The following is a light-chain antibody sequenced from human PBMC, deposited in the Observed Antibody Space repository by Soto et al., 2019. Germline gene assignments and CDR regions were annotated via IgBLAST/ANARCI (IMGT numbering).Light chain of an antibody. CDR2: AAS. CDR3: QQAKTFPRT. V-gene: IGKV1-12*01. J-gene: IGKJ1*01. Sequence: DIQMTQSPSLVSASVGDSVCISCRASQDISWRLAWFQQRPGKAPRLLVYAASTLQSGVPSRFSGSGSGTDFTLNISSLHPEDFATYFCQQAKTFPRTFGQGTKVDVK. CDR1: QDISWR.